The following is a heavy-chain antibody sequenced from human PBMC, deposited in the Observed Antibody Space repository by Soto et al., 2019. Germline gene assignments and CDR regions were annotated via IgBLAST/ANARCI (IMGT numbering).Heavy chain of an antibody. CDR2: IYAGGST. J-gene: IGHJ6*03. CDR1: GLTVSSNY. CDR3: ARDSGYGSGAFFYYMDV. V-gene: IGHV3-66*01. D-gene: IGHD3-10*01. Sequence: GGSLRLSCAASGLTVSSNYMTWVRQAPGKGLEWVSVIYAGGSTYYADSVKGRFTISRDNSKNTVYLQMNNLGAEDTAVYYCARDSGYGSGAFFYYMDVWGKGTTVTVSS.